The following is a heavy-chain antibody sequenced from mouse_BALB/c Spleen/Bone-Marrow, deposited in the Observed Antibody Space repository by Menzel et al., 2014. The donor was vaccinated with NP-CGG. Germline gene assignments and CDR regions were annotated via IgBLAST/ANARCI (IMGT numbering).Heavy chain of an antibody. D-gene: IGHD2-4*01. Sequence: EVMLVESGGGLVKTGGSLKLSCAASGFSFSNYGMSWLRQTPEKRLEWVATISGDGRYTFYSDSEKGRFTISRDNAKNNLYLQLSSLRSEDTALYYCARHAYYDQTEVSFVFWCQGTLVTVSS. CDR1: GFSFSNYG. J-gene: IGHJ3*01. CDR3: ARHAYYDQTEVSFVF. CDR2: ISGDGRYT. V-gene: IGHV5-9-2*01.